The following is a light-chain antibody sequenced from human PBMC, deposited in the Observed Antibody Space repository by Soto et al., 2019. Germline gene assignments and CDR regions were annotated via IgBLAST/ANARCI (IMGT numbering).Light chain of an antibody. V-gene: IGKV3-20*01. CDR2: GAS. Sequence: EIVLTQSPGTLSLSPGEGATLSCRASQSVSSSSLAWYQQKPGQAPRLLIYGASSRATGISDRFSGSGSGTEFTLTISRLEPEDFAVSYCQHYGSSPYTFGQGTQLEIK. CDR3: QHYGSSPYT. CDR1: QSVSSSS. J-gene: IGKJ2*01.